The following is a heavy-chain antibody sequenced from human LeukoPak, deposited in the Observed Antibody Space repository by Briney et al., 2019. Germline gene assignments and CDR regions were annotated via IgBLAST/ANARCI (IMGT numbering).Heavy chain of an antibody. J-gene: IGHJ4*02. CDR1: GFTFSSYW. V-gene: IGHV3-74*01. D-gene: IGHD2-15*01. CDR3: ARGQNTVVAATL. Sequence: GGSLRLSCAASGFTFSSYWMHWVREAPGKGLVWVSRINSDGSSTSYADSVKGRFTISRDNAKNTLYLQMNSLRAEDTAVYYCARGQNTVVAATLGGQGTLVTVSS. CDR2: INSDGSST.